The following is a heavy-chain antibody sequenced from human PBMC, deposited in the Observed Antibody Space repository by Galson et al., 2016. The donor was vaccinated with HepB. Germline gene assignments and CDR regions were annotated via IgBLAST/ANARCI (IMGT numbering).Heavy chain of an antibody. J-gene: IGHJ6*02. Sequence: SETLSLTCTVSGGSITSHYWNWIRLSPGKGLEFIGNIYSGAGTYYNPSLRDRVTISMDTAKNQLSLKLTSVIAADTAVYYCATSPSRGVWGQGTTVTVSS. D-gene: IGHD2-2*01. V-gene: IGHV4-59*11. CDR1: GGSITSHY. CDR3: ATSPSRGV. CDR2: IYSGAGT.